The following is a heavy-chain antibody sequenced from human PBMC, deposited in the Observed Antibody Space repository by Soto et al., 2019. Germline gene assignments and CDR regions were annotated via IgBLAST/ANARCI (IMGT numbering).Heavy chain of an antibody. Sequence: GGSLRLSCAASGFTFSSYAMSWVRQAPGKGLEWVSGISGTGGSTYYADSVKGRFTISRDNSKSTLYLQMNSLRAEDTAVYYCAKEGHTPMFTHQFDNWGQGNLVTVSS. CDR1: GFTFSSYA. D-gene: IGHD3-10*02. CDR3: AKEGHTPMFTHQFDN. J-gene: IGHJ4*02. CDR2: ISGTGGST. V-gene: IGHV3-23*01.